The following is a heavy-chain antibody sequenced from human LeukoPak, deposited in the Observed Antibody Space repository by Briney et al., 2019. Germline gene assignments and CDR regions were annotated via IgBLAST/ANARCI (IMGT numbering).Heavy chain of an antibody. V-gene: IGHV4-39*07. J-gene: IGHJ6*03. CDR3: ARDYAAAAGTYYYYYYMDV. D-gene: IGHD6-13*01. Sequence: SETLSLTCTVSGGSISSSSYYWGWIRQPPGKGLEWIGSIYYSGSTYYNPSLKSRVTISVDTSKNQFSLKLSSVTAADTAVYYCARDYAAAAGTYYYYYYMDVWGKGTTVTISS. CDR1: GGSISSSSYY. CDR2: IYYSGST.